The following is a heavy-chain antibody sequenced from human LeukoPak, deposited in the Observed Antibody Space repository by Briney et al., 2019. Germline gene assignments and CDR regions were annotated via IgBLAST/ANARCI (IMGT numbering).Heavy chain of an antibody. CDR3: ARDDSGYGYGEADH. V-gene: IGHV3-30*04. Sequence: GSLRLSCAASGFTFSSYAMHWVRQAPGKGLEWVAVISYDGSNKYYADSVKGRFTISRDNSKNTLYLQMNSLRAEDTAVYYCARDDSGYGYGEADHWGQGTQVTVSS. J-gene: IGHJ4*02. CDR1: GFTFSSYA. CDR2: ISYDGSNK. D-gene: IGHD5-12*01.